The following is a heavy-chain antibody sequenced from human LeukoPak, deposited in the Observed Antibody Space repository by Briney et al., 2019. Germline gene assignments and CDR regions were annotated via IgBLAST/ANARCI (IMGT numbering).Heavy chain of an antibody. J-gene: IGHJ6*03. Sequence: GGSLKLSCAASGFTFDDYGMSWVRQAPGKGLEWVSGINWNGGSTGYAGSVKGRFTISRDNAKNSLYLQMNSLRAEDTALYYCARIPAGRAYYYYMDVWGKGTSVTVSS. CDR3: ARIPAGRAYYYYMDV. CDR1: GFTFDDYG. V-gene: IGHV3-20*04. CDR2: INWNGGST. D-gene: IGHD2-21*01.